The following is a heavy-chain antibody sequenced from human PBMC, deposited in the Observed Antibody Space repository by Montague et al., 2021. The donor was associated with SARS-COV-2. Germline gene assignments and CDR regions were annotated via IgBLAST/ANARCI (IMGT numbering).Heavy chain of an antibody. CDR3: ARHYSATLPAVY. CDR2: IYSSGTT. Sequence: TLSLTCTVSGGSIRSSDNYWSWIRQHPGKGLEWIGYIYSSGTTYYNPSLRSRVTISVDTSKKQFSLKLSSVTAADTAVYYCARHYSATLPAVYWGQGTLVTVSS. D-gene: IGHD2-15*01. J-gene: IGHJ4*02. CDR1: GGSIRSSDNY. V-gene: IGHV4-31*03.